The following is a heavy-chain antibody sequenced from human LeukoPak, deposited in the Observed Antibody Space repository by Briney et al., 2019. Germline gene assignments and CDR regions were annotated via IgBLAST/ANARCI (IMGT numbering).Heavy chain of an antibody. CDR2: IKQDGSEK. D-gene: IGHD2-15*01. CDR1: GFTFSSYW. V-gene: IGHV3-7*01. Sequence: PGGSLRLSCAASGFTFSSYWMSWVRQAPGKGLEWVANIKQDGSEKYYVDSVKGRFTISRDNAKNSLYLQMNSLRAEDTAVYYCARDMVAAVLDYYYYGMDVWGQGTTVTVSS. J-gene: IGHJ6*02. CDR3: ARDMVAAVLDYYYYGMDV.